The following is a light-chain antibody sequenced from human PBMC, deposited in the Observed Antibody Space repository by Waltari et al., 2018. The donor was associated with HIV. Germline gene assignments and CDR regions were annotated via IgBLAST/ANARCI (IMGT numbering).Light chain of an antibody. Sequence: QSALTQPASVSGFLGQSINISCTGISTDSRFYQYVSWYQQYPGKIPRLIIFDINNRPSGVSDHFSGSRSGNSASITCSGLQSGDEAHYYCASNRLDYTLIFGGGTKLTVL. CDR3: ASNRLDYTLI. CDR1: STDSRFYQY. V-gene: IGLV2-14*03. J-gene: IGLJ2*01. CDR2: DIN.